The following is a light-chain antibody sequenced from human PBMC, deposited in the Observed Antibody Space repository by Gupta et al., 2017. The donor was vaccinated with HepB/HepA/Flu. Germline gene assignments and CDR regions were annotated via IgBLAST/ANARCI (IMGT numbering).Light chain of an antibody. Sequence: QXVVXQXPSLTXXXGGTVTLTCGSTTGPVTHGHFPYWFQQRPGQAPRPLIFNSNKKYSWTPDRFSGSLLGGKAALTLSGAQPEDEADYYCLLSYGDVGVFGGGTQVTVL. CDR3: LLSYGDVGV. V-gene: IGLV7-46*01. CDR2: NSN. CDR1: TGPVTHGHF. J-gene: IGLJ1*01.